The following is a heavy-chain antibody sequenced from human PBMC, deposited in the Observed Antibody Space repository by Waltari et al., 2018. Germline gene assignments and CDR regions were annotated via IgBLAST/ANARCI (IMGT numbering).Heavy chain of an antibody. CDR1: GGSSSSNN. V-gene: IGHV4-59*01. J-gene: IGHJ4*02. D-gene: IGHD6-13*01. CDR2: LYYSGAT. CDR3: AIGPIAAAGHVGPSFDF. Sequence: QVQLPESGPGMVEPSENLSLTCTVAGGSSSSNNWSWMRHAPGQGLEWIWYLYYSGATNSHPSRRSGATSAVDTSKNLFSLQLSSGTAADTAVYYCAIGPIAAAGHVGPSFDFWGQGTLVTVSS.